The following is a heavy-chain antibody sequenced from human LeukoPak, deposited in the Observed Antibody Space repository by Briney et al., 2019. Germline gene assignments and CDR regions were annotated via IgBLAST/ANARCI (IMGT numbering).Heavy chain of an antibody. CDR3: ASTKVVVAATGNYYYYGMDV. CDR1: GYSFTSYG. D-gene: IGHD2-15*01. V-gene: IGHV1-69*13. J-gene: IGHJ6*02. CDR2: VIAIFGRA. Sequence: SVTVSCKASGYSFTSYGSWWLGQDPARGREWMGGVIAIFGRANYTQNFQGRVTITADESTSTAHMELSSLRSEDTGVYYCASTKVVVAATGNYYYYGMDVWGQGTTVTVSS.